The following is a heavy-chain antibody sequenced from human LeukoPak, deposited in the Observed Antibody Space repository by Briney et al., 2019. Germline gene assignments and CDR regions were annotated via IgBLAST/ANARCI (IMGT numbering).Heavy chain of an antibody. D-gene: IGHD6-13*01. V-gene: IGHV1-18*03. Sequence: ASVKVSCKASGYTFTSYGISWVRQAPGQGLEWRGWISAYNGNTNYAQKLQGRVTMTTDTSTSTAYMELRSLRSEDMAVYYCAREELSIAAAGYDFWGQGTLVTVSS. CDR1: GYTFTSYG. CDR2: ISAYNGNT. J-gene: IGHJ4*02. CDR3: AREELSIAAAGYDF.